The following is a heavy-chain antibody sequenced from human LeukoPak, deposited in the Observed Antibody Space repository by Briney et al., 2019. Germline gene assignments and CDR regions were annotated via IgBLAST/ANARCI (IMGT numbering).Heavy chain of an antibody. V-gene: IGHV1-2*02. CDR3: ARGNWGSRGYFDY. J-gene: IGHJ4*02. Sequence: GASVNVSCKASGYTFTGYYMHWVRQAPGQGLEWMGWINPNSGGTNYAQKFQGRVTMTRDTSISTAYMELSRLRSDDTAVYYCARGNWGSRGYFDYWGQGTLVTVSS. D-gene: IGHD7-27*01. CDR1: GYTFTGYY. CDR2: INPNSGGT.